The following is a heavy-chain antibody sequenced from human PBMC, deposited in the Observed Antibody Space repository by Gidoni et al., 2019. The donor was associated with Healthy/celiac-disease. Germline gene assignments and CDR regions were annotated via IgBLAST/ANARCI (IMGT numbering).Heavy chain of an antibody. J-gene: IGHJ4*02. D-gene: IGHD6-13*01. CDR1: GFTFSSYA. CDR3: AKNLAAAFFDY. V-gene: IGHV3-23*01. CDR2: ISGSGGST. Sequence: QLLESGVGLVQPGGSLGLSCAASGFTFSSYALSWVRQAPGKGMELVTAISGSGGSTYYADYVKGRFTISRDNSKNTLYLKMNSLRDEETAVYYCAKNLAAAFFDYWGQGTLVTVSS.